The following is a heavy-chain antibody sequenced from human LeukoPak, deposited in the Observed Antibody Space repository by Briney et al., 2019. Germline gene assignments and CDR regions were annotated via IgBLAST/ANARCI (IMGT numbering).Heavy chain of an antibody. Sequence: QAGRSLRLSCAASGFTFSSYGMPWVRQAPGKGLEWVALISHDGSDDYYGDSVKGQFTISRDNSQNTLYLQMNSLGPEDTAPYYCVAPSTVPSNWETLEYWGHGTLVTVSS. CDR3: VAPSTVPSNWETLEY. CDR1: GFTFSSYG. V-gene: IGHV3-30*03. J-gene: IGHJ4*01. CDR2: ISHDGSDD. D-gene: IGHD7-27*01.